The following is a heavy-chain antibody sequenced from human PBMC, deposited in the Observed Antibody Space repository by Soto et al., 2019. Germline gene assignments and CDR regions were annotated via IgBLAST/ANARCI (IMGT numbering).Heavy chain of an antibody. CDR3: ARGYYDILTGYYDLFDY. V-gene: IGHV4-34*01. CDR2: INHSGST. D-gene: IGHD3-9*01. CDR1: GGSFSGYY. Sequence: TSETLSLTCAVYGGSFSGYYWSWIRQPPGKGLEWIGEINHSGSTNYNPSLKSRVTISVDTSKNQFSLKLSSVTAADTAVYYYARGYYDILTGYYDLFDYCGQGTLVTVSS. J-gene: IGHJ4*02.